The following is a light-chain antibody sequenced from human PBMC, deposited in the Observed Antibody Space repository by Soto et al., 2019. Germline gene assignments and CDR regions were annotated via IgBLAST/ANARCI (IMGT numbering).Light chain of an antibody. CDR1: SGHSSYI. Sequence: QPVLTQSSSASASLGSSVKLTCTLSSGHSSYIIAWHQQQPGKAPRYLMKLEGSGSYNKGSGVPDRFSGSSSGADRYLTISNFQFEDEADYYCETWDGNTRVFAGGTKLTVL. J-gene: IGLJ3*02. V-gene: IGLV4-60*02. CDR2: LEGSGSY. CDR3: ETWDGNTRV.